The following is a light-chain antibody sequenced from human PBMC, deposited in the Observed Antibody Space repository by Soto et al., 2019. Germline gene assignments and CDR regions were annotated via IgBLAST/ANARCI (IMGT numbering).Light chain of an antibody. J-gene: IGKJ1*01. CDR2: GAS. CDR1: QSVSSSY. V-gene: IGKV3-20*01. CDR3: QQYGSSGT. Sequence: EIVLTQSPGTLSLSPGERATLSCRASQSVSSSYLAWYQQKPGQAPRLLIYGASNRATGIPDRFSGSGSGTDSTLTISRLEPEDFAVYYCQQYGSSGTFGQGTKVDIK.